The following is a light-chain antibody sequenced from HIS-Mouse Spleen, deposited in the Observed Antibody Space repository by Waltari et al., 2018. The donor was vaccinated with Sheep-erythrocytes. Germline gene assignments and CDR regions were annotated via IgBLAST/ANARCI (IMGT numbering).Light chain of an antibody. CDR1: QSLLHSNGYNY. Sequence: DIVLTQSPLSLPVTPGEPASISCRSSQSLLHSNGYNYLDWYLQKPGQSPQLLIYAASSLQSGVPSRFSGSGSGTDFTLTISSLQPEDFATYYCQQANSFPLTFGGGTKVEIK. CDR3: QQANSFPLT. CDR2: AAS. V-gene: IGKV2-28*01. J-gene: IGKJ4*01.